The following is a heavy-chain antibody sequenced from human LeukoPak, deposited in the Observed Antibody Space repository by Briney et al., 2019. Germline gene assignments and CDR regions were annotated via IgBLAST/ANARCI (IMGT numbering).Heavy chain of an antibody. J-gene: IGHJ4*02. CDR1: GYTVTNYG. Sequence: ASVKASCKASGYTVTNYGITWGRQAPGQGLEGRGWISGYQGRTKYAQNFQGRVTMTIDTSPSTAYMDLRSLRSDDPAIYFCARSDLGTPPAGPFNYWGQGTLVAVSS. CDR3: ARSDLGTPPAGPFNY. CDR2: ISGYQGRT. D-gene: IGHD1-1*01. V-gene: IGHV1-18*01.